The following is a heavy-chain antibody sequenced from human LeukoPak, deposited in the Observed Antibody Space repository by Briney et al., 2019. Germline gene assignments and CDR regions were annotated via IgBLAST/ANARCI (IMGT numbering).Heavy chain of an antibody. Sequence: SETLSLTCTVSGASITNYYWSWIRQPAGKGLEWIGRIYSTGSTNYNPSLKSRVTMSLDTSKNQFSLNLSSVTAADTAVYYCARGGSGYIYGYQLAYWGQGTLVTVSS. D-gene: IGHD5-18*01. CDR1: GASITNYY. CDR3: ARGGSGYIYGYQLAY. J-gene: IGHJ4*02. V-gene: IGHV4-4*07. CDR2: IYSTGST.